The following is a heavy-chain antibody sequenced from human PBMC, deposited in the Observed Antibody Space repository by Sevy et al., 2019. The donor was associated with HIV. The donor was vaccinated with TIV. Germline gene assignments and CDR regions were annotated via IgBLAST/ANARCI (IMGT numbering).Heavy chain of an antibody. CDR3: ARELEDSSGYPHYYMDV. Sequence: ASVKVSCKASGYTVTSYDINWVRQATGQGLEWMGWMNPNRGNKGYAQKFQGRVTITRNTSISTAYMELNSLRSEDTAVYYCARELEDSSGYPHYYMDVWGKGTTVTVSS. V-gene: IGHV1-8*03. CDR1: GYTVTSYD. CDR2: MNPNRGNK. D-gene: IGHD3-22*01. J-gene: IGHJ6*03.